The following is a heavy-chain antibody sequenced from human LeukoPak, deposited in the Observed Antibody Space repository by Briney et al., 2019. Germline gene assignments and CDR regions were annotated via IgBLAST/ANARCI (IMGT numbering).Heavy chain of an antibody. CDR3: ARQGYSAYEILDY. CDR1: GGSISSYY. D-gene: IGHD5-12*01. J-gene: IGHJ4*02. Sequence: PSDTLYLTCTVSGGSISSYYWSWIRQPPGQGLEWIGYIYHSWSSNHRPSLKSRVTISVDTSKKQFSLKLSSVTAADTAVYYCARQGYSAYEILDYWGQGTLVTVSS. CDR2: IYHSWSS. V-gene: IGHV4-59*08.